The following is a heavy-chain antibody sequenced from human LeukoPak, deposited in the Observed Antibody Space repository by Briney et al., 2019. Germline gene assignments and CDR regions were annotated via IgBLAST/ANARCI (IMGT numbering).Heavy chain of an antibody. Sequence: GGSLRLSCVASGFIFSNYGMHWVRRAPGKGLEWVAAIDYDGKNNYYVDSVKGRFTISRDDSKNTLYLQMDSLRVEDTAVYSCARDFCSRPSCFDCWGQGALVTVTS. D-gene: IGHD2-2*01. CDR3: ARDFCSRPSCFDC. V-gene: IGHV3-33*01. CDR1: GFIFSNYG. CDR2: IDYDGKNN. J-gene: IGHJ4*02.